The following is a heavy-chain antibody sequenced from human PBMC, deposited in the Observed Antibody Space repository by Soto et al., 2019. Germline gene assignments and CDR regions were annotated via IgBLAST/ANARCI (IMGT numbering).Heavy chain of an antibody. CDR2: ISSSSSYI. Sequence: EVQLVESGGGLVKPGGSLRLSCAASGFTFSSYSMNWVRQAPGKGLEWVSSISSSSSYIYYADSVKGRFTISRDNAKNSLYLQTNSLRAEDTAVYYCARDLGWLQPSHFDYWGQGTLVTVSS. CDR3: ARDLGWLQPSHFDY. D-gene: IGHD5-12*01. J-gene: IGHJ4*02. V-gene: IGHV3-21*01. CDR1: GFTFSSYS.